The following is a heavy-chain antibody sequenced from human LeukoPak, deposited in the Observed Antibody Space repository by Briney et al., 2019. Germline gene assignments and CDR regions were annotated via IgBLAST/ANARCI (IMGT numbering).Heavy chain of an antibody. J-gene: IGHJ4*02. D-gene: IGHD1-26*01. Sequence: GASVKVSCKASGGTFSSYAISWVRQAPGQGLEWMGRINPNNGATNYAQKLQGRVAITGDTSISTAYMELSSLRSDDTAVYYCTRESGSYHGNDYWGQGTLVIVSS. CDR1: GGTFSSYA. CDR2: INPNNGAT. V-gene: IGHV1-2*06. CDR3: TRESGSYHGNDY.